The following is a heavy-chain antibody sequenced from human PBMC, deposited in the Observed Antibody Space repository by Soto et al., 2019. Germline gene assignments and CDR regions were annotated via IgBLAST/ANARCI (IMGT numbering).Heavy chain of an antibody. J-gene: IGHJ4*02. CDR3: ARHSWTVTTTSPFDY. V-gene: IGHV5-51*01. Sequence: PGESLKISCKGSGYSFTNYWIGWVRQVPGKGLEWMGIIYPGDSDTRYSPSFQGQVTISADKSITTAYLQWSSLKASDTAMYYCARHSWTVTTTSPFDYWGQGNLVTVSS. D-gene: IGHD4-17*01. CDR1: GYSFTNYW. CDR2: IYPGDSDT.